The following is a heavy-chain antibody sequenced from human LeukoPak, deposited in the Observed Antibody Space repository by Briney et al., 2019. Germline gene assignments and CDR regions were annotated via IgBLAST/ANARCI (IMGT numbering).Heavy chain of an antibody. Sequence: PSGTLSLTCTVSGGSISSGGYYWSWIRQHPGKGLEWIGYIYYSGSTYYNPSLKSRVTISVDTSKNQFSLKLSSVTAADTAVYYCARGQVRGVPYYFDYWGQGTLVTVSS. V-gene: IGHV4-31*03. J-gene: IGHJ4*02. CDR1: GGSISSGGYY. CDR3: ARGQVRGVPYYFDY. CDR2: IYYSGST. D-gene: IGHD3-10*01.